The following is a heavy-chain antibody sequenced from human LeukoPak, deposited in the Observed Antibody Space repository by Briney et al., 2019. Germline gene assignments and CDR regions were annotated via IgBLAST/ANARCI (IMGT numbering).Heavy chain of an antibody. CDR3: ARDFLDSGHGDWFDP. D-gene: IGHD5-12*01. CDR1: GFTFSSYS. Sequence: GGSLRLSCAASGFTFSSYSMNWLRQAPGKGLEWVSSISSSSSYIYYADSVKGRFTISRDNAKNSLYLQMNSLRAEDTAVYYCARDFLDSGHGDWFDPWGQGTLVTVSS. V-gene: IGHV3-21*01. CDR2: ISSSSSYI. J-gene: IGHJ5*02.